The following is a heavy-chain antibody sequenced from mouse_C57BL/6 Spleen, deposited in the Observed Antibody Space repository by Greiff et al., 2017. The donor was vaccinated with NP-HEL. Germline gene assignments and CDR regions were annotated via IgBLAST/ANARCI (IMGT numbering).Heavy chain of an antibody. D-gene: IGHD1-1*01. CDR1: GYAFSSSW. J-gene: IGHJ2*01. Sequence: QVQLKESGPELVKPGASVKISCKASGYAFSSSWMNWVKQRPGTGLEWIGRIYPGDGDTNYNGKFKGKATLTADKSSSTAYMQLSSLTSEDSAVYFCARYGNYYFDYWGQGTTLTVSS. V-gene: IGHV1-82*01. CDR2: IYPGDGDT. CDR3: ARYGNYYFDY.